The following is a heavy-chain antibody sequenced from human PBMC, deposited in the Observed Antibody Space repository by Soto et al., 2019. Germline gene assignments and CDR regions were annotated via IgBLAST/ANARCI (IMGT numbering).Heavy chain of an antibody. V-gene: IGHV4-59*01. CDR3: ARGGPNNY. Sequence: QVQLQESGPGLVKPSETLSLTCTVSGGSISSYYWSWIRQPPGKGLEWVGYIYYSGSTNYNPSLKSRVTISVDTSKNQFSLKLSSVTAADTAVYYCARGGPNNYWGQGTLVTVSS. CDR2: IYYSGST. J-gene: IGHJ4*02. D-gene: IGHD2-15*01. CDR1: GGSISSYY.